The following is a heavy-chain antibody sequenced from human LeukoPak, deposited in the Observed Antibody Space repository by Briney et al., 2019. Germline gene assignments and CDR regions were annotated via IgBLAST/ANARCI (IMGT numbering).Heavy chain of an antibody. CDR1: GFTFSSYW. Sequence: PGGSLRLSCAASGFTFSSYWMSWVRQAPGKGLEWVANIKQDGSEKYYVDSVKGRFTISRDNAKNSLYLQMNSLRAEDTAVYYCARPLAAAGTWDAFDIWGQGTMVTVSS. J-gene: IGHJ3*02. D-gene: IGHD6-13*01. CDR3: ARPLAAAGTWDAFDI. CDR2: IKQDGSEK. V-gene: IGHV3-7*01.